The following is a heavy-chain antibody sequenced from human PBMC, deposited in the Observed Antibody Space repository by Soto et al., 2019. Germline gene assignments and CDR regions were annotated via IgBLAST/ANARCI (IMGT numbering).Heavy chain of an antibody. D-gene: IGHD2-8*01. CDR1: SGSISSGTW. J-gene: IGHJ4*02. CDR3: MRLVGVCFDT. V-gene: IGHV4-4*02. CDR2: VAYTGST. Sequence: QVQLQESGPGLVKPSGTISLTCVVSSGSISSGTWWSWVRQPPGKGLEWIGQVAYTGSTIYNPSLVSRITISVDKSASQVSLSVSAVTPADTALYYCMRLVGVCFDTWGQGTLVTV.